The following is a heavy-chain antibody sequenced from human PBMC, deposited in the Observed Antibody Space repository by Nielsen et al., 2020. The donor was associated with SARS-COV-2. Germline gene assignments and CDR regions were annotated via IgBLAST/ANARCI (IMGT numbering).Heavy chain of an antibody. CDR2: INEDGSVV. V-gene: IGHV3-7*05. Sequence: GVLKISCAASGLIFSSSWRVWVRQAPGKGLEWVAKINEDGSVVNYVDSVKGRFTISRANAGKSLYLQMNSLRAEDTAVYYCARDAAYSRFDYWGQGTLVTVSS. D-gene: IGHD4-11*01. CDR3: ARDAAYSRFDY. J-gene: IGHJ4*02. CDR1: GLIFSSSW.